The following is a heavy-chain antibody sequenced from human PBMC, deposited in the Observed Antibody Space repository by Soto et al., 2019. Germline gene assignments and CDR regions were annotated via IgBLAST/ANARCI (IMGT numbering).Heavy chain of an antibody. CDR1: GFTFSNAW. D-gene: IGHD6-6*01. CDR2: IKSKTDGGTT. V-gene: IGHV3-15*01. J-gene: IGHJ3*02. CDR3: TRDPHKEYSSSSYAFDI. Sequence: GGSLRLSCAASGFTFSNAWMSWVRQAPGKGLEWVGRIKSKTDGGTTDYAAPVKGRFTISRDDSKNTLYLQMNSLKTEDTAVYYCTRDPHKEYSSSSYAFDIWGQGTMVTVSS.